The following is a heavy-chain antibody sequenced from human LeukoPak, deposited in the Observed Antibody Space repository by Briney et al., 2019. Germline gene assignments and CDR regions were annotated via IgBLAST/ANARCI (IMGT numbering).Heavy chain of an antibody. CDR2: IKSKADGGTT. Sequence: GGSLRLSCAPSGFRFTNAWMTWVRQAPGKGLEWVGRIKSKADGGTTDYGAPMKGRFTISRDDSKNTLYLQMNSLETEDTAVYYCATDLGLTMIRGVIASWGQGTLVTVSS. CDR1: GFRFTNAW. CDR3: ATDLGLTMIRGVIAS. J-gene: IGHJ4*02. V-gene: IGHV3-15*01. D-gene: IGHD3-10*01.